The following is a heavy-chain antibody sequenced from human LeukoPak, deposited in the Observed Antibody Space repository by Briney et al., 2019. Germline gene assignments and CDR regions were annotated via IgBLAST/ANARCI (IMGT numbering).Heavy chain of an antibody. CDR3: ATTRLGLSGIY. V-gene: IGHV3-64*01. CDR2: ISSNGGST. CDR1: GFTFSSYA. Sequence: GGSLRLSCSPSGFTFSSYAMTWVPQAVGKGLKYVSAISSNGGSTYYANAVKGRFTISRDNSKNTLYLQMGSLRAEYMAVYYCATTRLGLSGIYWGQGTLVTVSS. D-gene: IGHD1-1*01. J-gene: IGHJ4*02.